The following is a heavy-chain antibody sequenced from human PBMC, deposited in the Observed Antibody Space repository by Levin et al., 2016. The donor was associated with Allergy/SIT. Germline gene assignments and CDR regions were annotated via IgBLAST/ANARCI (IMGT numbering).Heavy chain of an antibody. V-gene: IGHV3-21*01. CDR1: GFTFSSYS. Sequence: GGSLRLSCAASGFTFSSYSMNWVRQAPGKGLEWVSSISSSSSYIYYADSVKGRFTISRDNAKNSLYLQMNSLRAEDTAVYYCARGGIRVAVGGMDVWGQGTTVTVSS. J-gene: IGHJ6*02. CDR2: ISSSSSYI. D-gene: IGHD3-16*01. CDR3: ARGGIRVAVGGMDV.